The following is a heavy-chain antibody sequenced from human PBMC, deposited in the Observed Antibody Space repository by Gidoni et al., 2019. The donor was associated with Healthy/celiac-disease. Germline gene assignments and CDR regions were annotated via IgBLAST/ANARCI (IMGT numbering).Heavy chain of an antibody. Sequence: EVQLVESGGGLVQPGGSLRLSCAASGFTVSSNYMSWVRQAPGKGLEWVSVIYSGGSTYYADSVKGRFTIARDNSKNTLYLRMNSLRAEDTAVYYCARDTSGYDQGRDYWGQGTLVTVSS. J-gene: IGHJ4*02. CDR1: GFTVSSNY. CDR2: IYSGGST. D-gene: IGHD5-12*01. V-gene: IGHV3-66*01. CDR3: ARDTSGYDQGRDY.